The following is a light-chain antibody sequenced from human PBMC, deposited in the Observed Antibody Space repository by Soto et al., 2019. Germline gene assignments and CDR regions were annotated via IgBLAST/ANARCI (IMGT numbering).Light chain of an antibody. J-gene: IGKJ1*01. Sequence: EIVMTQSPGTLSVSPGARAPLSCRASQNVISNLAWYQQRPGQAPRLLIYSASTRATGIPARFSGSGSGTEFTLTISSLQSGDAAVYYCQQYYEWPRGTFGQGTKVDIK. V-gene: IGKV3-15*01. CDR1: QNVISN. CDR2: SAS. CDR3: QQYYEWPRGT.